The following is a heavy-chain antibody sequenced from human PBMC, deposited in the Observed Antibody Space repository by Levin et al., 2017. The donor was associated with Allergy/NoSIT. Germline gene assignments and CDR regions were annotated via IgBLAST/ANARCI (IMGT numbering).Heavy chain of an antibody. D-gene: IGHD3-10*01. CDR2: ISSNGGST. CDR3: VKESTGSGSYGFYYYYYYMDV. V-gene: IGHV3-64D*06. CDR1: GFTFSSYA. Sequence: PGGSLRLSCSASGFTFSSYAMHWVRQAPGKGLEYVSAISSNGGSTYYADSVKGRFTISRDNSKNTLYLQMSSLRAEDTAVCYCVKESTGSGSYGFYYYYYYMDVWGKGTTVTVSS. J-gene: IGHJ6*03.